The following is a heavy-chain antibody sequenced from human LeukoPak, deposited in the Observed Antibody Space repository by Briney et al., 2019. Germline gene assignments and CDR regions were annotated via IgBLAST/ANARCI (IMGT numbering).Heavy chain of an antibody. J-gene: IGHJ4*02. CDR1: GFTFSSYS. CDR2: ISSDGSDK. CDR3: ARGGPSWNY. V-gene: IGHV3-21*01. Sequence: PGGSLRLSCAASGFTFSSYSMNWVRQAPGKGLEWVASISSDGSDKYYADSVKGRFTISRDNAKNSLYLQMNSLRAEDTAVYYCARGGPSWNYWGQGTLVTVSS. D-gene: IGHD6-13*01.